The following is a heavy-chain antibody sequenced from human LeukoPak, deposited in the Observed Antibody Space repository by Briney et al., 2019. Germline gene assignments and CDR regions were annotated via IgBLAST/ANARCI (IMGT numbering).Heavy chain of an antibody. D-gene: IGHD2-15*01. CDR2: MYHSGIT. CDR3: ARESNCSGGSCPKNNWFDP. Sequence: SETLSLTCTVSVDSLSNYYWSWIRQTPGKGLEWIGYMYHSGITKYNPSLKSRVTISVDTSKNHFSLKLSSVTAADTAVYYCARESNCSGGSCPKNNWFDPWGQGTLVTVSS. V-gene: IGHV4-59*01. CDR1: VDSLSNYY. J-gene: IGHJ5*02.